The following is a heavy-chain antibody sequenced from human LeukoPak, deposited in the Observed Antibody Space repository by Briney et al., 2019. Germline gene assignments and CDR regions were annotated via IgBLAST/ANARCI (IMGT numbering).Heavy chain of an antibody. V-gene: IGHV3-9*01. Sequence: GRSLRLSCAASGFTFDDYAMHWVRQAPGKGLEWVSGISWNSGSIGYADSVKGRFTISRDNAKNSLYLRMNSLGAEDTALYYCAKGRDKYQLLSKNWFDPWGQGTLVTVSS. J-gene: IGHJ5*02. CDR3: AKGRDKYQLLSKNWFDP. CDR1: GFTFDDYA. D-gene: IGHD2-2*01. CDR2: ISWNSGSI.